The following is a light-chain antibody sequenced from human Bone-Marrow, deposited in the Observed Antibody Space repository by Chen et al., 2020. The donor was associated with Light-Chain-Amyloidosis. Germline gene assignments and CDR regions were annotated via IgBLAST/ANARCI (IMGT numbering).Light chain of an antibody. J-gene: IGLJ3*02. V-gene: IGLV3-21*02. CDR1: NIGSTS. CDR3: QVWERSSDRPV. Sequence: SYVLTQPSSVSVAPGQTATIACGGNNIGSTSVHWYQQTPGQAPPLVVYDDSDRPSGIPERLSGSNSGNTATLTISRVEAGDEADYYCQVWERSSDRPVFGGGTKLTVL. CDR2: DDS.